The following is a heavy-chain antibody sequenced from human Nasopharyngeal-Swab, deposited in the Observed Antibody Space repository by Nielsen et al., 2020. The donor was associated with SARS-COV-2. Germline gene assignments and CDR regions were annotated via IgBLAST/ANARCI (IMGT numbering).Heavy chain of an antibody. V-gene: IGHV3-11*04. CDR3: ARPRLPAGGHEAADY. J-gene: IGHJ4*02. CDR2: TSGSGSTK. Sequence: GGSLRLSCAASGFTFSDYYMSWIRQAPGKGLEWISFTSGSGSTKYYADSVKGRFTISRDNAKNSLYLQMNSLRADDTAVYYCARPRLPAGGHEAADYWGQGTLVTVSS. D-gene: IGHD6-13*01. CDR1: GFTFSDYY.